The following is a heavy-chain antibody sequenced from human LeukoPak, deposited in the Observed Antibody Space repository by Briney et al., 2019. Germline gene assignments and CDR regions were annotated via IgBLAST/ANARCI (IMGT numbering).Heavy chain of an antibody. CDR1: GGSISSSSYY. Sequence: PSETLSLTCTVSGGSISSSSYYWGWIRQPPGKGLEWIGSIYYSGSTYYNPSLKSRVTISVDTSKNQFSLKLSSVTAADTAVYYCARDDFRVGPSKGDYFDHWGQGTLVTVSS. V-gene: IGHV4-39*07. CDR3: ARDDFRVGPSKGDYFDH. J-gene: IGHJ4*02. D-gene: IGHD3/OR15-3a*01. CDR2: IYYSGST.